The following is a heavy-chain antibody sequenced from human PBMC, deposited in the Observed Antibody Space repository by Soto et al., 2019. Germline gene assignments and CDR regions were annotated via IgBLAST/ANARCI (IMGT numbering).Heavy chain of an antibody. D-gene: IGHD3-3*01. CDR3: TRPKYGPRFYSYNGIDV. J-gene: IGHJ6*02. V-gene: IGHV3-73*02. CDR2: IRSKTNNYAT. Sequence: EVQLVESGGGLVQPGGSLKLSCAASGLTFSDSAIHWVRQASGKGLEWVGRIRSKTNNYATAYAASVKGRFTIYRDESKNTEYLQMNSLKTEDTAVYDCTRPKYGPRFYSYNGIDVWGQGTTVTVSS. CDR1: GLTFSDSA.